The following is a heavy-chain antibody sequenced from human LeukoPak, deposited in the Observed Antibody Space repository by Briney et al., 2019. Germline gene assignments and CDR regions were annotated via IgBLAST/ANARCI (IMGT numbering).Heavy chain of an antibody. D-gene: IGHD5-18*01. CDR2: INHSGST. J-gene: IGHJ5*02. CDR1: GGPFSGYY. CDR3: ATLRPVDTAMARFDP. Sequence: PSETLSLTCAVYGGPFSGYYWSWIRQPPGKGLEWIGEINHSGSTNYNPSLKSRVTISVDTSKNQFSLKLSSVTAADTAVYYCATLRPVDTAMARFDPWGQGTLVTVSS. V-gene: IGHV4-34*01.